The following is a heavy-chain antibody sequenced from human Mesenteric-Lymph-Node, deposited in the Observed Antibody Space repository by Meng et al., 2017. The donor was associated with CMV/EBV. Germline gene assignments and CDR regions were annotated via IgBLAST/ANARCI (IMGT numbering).Heavy chain of an antibody. Sequence: ASVKVSCKASGYTFTSYGISWVRQAPGQGLEWMGWISAYNGNTNYAQKLQGRVTMTTDTSTSTAYMELRSLRSDDTAVYYCARVRGYCSASTCPLRANWFDPWGQGTLVTVSS. J-gene: IGHJ5*02. D-gene: IGHD2-15*01. CDR3: ARVRGYCSASTCPLRANWFDP. CDR1: GYTFTSYG. V-gene: IGHV1-18*01. CDR2: ISAYNGNT.